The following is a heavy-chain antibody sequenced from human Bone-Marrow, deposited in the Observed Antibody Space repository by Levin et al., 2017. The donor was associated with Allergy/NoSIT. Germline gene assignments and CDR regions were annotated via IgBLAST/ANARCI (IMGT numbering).Heavy chain of an antibody. Sequence: SQTLSLTCAVSGGSFSGYYWSWIRQPPGKGLEWIGEINHSGSTNYNPSLKSRVTISVDTSRNQFSLKLSSVTAADTAVYYCARGKIRGQYYYYYYYMDVWGKGTTVTVSS. CDR1: GGSFSGYY. CDR2: INHSGST. V-gene: IGHV4-34*01. D-gene: IGHD3-10*01. CDR3: ARGKIRGQYYYYYYYMDV. J-gene: IGHJ6*03.